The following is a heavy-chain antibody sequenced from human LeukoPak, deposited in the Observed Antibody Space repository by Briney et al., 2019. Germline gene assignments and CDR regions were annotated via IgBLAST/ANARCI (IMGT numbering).Heavy chain of an antibody. Sequence: ASVKVFCKASGYTFTSYYMHWVRQAPGQGLEWMGIINPSGGSTSYAQKFQGRVTMTRDMSTSTVYMKLSSLRSEDTAVYYCAIGNIVAPGPGDYWGQGTLVTVSS. J-gene: IGHJ4*02. V-gene: IGHV1-46*01. CDR2: INPSGGST. CDR3: AIGNIVAPGPGDY. CDR1: GYTFTSYY. D-gene: IGHD5-12*01.